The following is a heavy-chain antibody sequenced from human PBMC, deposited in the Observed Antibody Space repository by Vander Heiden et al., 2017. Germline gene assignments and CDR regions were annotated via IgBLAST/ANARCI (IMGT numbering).Heavy chain of an antibody. CDR2: IDPPNGDT. D-gene: IGHD2-8*02. V-gene: IGHV1-2*06. J-gene: IGHJ3*01. Sequence: QVQRVQSGAEGKKPGASVRVSCKASGYTFTGFYIHWVRQAPGQGLEWMGQIDPPNGDTKYEQKFQGRVTMTTDTSISTAYMELSSLRSDDTAVYYCARVWSLAFGLWGQGTLVTVSS. CDR1: GYTFTGFY. CDR3: ARVWSLAFGL.